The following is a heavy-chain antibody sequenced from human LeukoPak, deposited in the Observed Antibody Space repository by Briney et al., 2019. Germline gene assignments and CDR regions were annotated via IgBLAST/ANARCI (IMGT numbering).Heavy chain of an antibody. J-gene: IGHJ4*02. D-gene: IGHD6-19*01. CDR2: ISCYNGDT. CDR1: GYTFNKYG. Sequence: ASVKVSCEASGYTFNKYGISWVRQAPGQGLEWMGWISCYNGDTRYAQKFQGRVTMTKDTSTSTVHMELRSLRSDDTAVYYCARDPSNTSGYYVYHDYWGQGALVTVSS. CDR3: ARDPSNTSGYYVYHDY. V-gene: IGHV1-18*01.